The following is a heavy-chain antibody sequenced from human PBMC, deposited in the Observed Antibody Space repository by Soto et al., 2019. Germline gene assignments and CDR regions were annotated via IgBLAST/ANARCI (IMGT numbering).Heavy chain of an antibody. CDR1: GFTFSNYW. CDR2: IKEDGSEK. CDR3: SRDVVVGAKALNY. J-gene: IGHJ4*02. V-gene: IGHV3-7*01. D-gene: IGHD2-15*01. Sequence: GGSLRLSCAASGFTFSNYWMTWVRQAPGKGLEWVANIKEDGSEKHYVDSVKGRFTISRDNAKNSLYLQMNSLRVEDTAVYFCSRDVVVGAKALNYWGQGTLVTVSS.